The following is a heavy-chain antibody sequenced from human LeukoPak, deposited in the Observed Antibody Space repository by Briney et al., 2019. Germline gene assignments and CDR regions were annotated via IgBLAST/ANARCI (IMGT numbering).Heavy chain of an antibody. J-gene: IGHJ5*02. CDR3: ASAKVYLGGRYYNSFDT. Sequence: GGSLRLSCAASGFIFSDYWMTWVRQAPGKGLEWVANIKQDGSEKNYVDSVKGRFTISRDNAKNSLYLQMSSLRAEDTAVYFCASAKVYLGGRYYNSFDTWGQGTLLTVS. CDR1: GFIFSDYW. CDR2: IKQDGSEK. D-gene: IGHD1-26*01. V-gene: IGHV3-7*01.